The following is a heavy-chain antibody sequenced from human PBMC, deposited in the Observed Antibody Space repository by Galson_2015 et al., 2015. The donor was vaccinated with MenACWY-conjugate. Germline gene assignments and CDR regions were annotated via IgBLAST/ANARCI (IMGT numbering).Heavy chain of an antibody. Sequence: SLRLSCAASGFTFSSYAMNWVRQAPGKGLEWVAVIWDDGSNKYYADSVKGRFTISRDNSKNTLYLQMNSLRAEDTAVYYRARDCEDSNTSPLVFGRLKYNRFDPWGQGTLVTVSS. CDR2: IWDDGSNK. V-gene: IGHV3-33*08. CDR1: GFTFSSYA. D-gene: IGHD6-6*01. J-gene: IGHJ5*02. CDR3: ARDCEDSNTSPLVFGRLKYNRFDP.